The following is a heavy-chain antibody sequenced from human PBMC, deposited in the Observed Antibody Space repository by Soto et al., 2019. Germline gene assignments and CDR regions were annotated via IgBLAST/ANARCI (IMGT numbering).Heavy chain of an antibody. V-gene: IGHV3-33*01. CDR2: IWYDGSNK. Sequence: QVQLVESGGGVVQPGRSLRLSCAASGFTFSSYGMHWVRQAAGKGLEWVAVIWYDGSNKYYADSVKGRFTISRDNSKNTLYLQMNSLRAEDTAVYYCARDGYSSGSYYIDYWGQGTLVTVSS. CDR3: ARDGYSSGSYYIDY. J-gene: IGHJ4*02. D-gene: IGHD3-10*01. CDR1: GFTFSSYG.